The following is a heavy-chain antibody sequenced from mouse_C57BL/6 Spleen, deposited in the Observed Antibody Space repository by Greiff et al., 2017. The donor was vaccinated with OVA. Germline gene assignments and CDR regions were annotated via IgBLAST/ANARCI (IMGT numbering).Heavy chain of an antibody. CDR2: ISDGGSYT. Sequence: EVQRVESGGGLVKPGGSLKLSCAASGFTFSSYAMSWVRQTPEKRLEWVATISDGGSYTYYPDNVKGRFTISRDNAKNNLYLQMSHLKSEDTAMYYCARERPYFDYWGQGTTLTVSS. CDR3: ARERPYFDY. CDR1: GFTFSSYA. V-gene: IGHV5-4*01. J-gene: IGHJ2*01.